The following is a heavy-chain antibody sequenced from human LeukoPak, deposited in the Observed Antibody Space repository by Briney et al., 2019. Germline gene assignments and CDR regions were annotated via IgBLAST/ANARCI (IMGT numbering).Heavy chain of an antibody. CDR2: INHSGST. CDR1: GGSFSGYY. J-gene: IGHJ4*02. Sequence: KPSETLSLTCAVYGGSFSGYYWSWIRQPPGKGLEWIGEINHSGSTNYNPSLKSRVTISVDTSKNRFSLKLSSVTAADTAVYYCARVAPYYYDSSGYYSPRHFDYWGQGTLVTVSS. CDR3: ARVAPYYYDSSGYYSPRHFDY. V-gene: IGHV4-34*01. D-gene: IGHD3-22*01.